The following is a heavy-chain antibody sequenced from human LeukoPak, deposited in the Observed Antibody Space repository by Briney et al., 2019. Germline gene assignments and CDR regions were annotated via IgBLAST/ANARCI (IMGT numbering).Heavy chain of an antibody. Sequence: SETLSLTCAVDGGSSNIYDWNWIRQPPGKGLEWIGEINHSRSTNYNPSLKSRVTISLDTSKNQFSLNLSSVTAADTAVYYCARGEGAYYYGMDVWGQGTTVTVSS. V-gene: IGHV4-34*01. CDR2: INHSRST. D-gene: IGHD3-16*01. CDR3: ARGEGAYYYGMDV. J-gene: IGHJ6*02. CDR1: GGSSNIYD.